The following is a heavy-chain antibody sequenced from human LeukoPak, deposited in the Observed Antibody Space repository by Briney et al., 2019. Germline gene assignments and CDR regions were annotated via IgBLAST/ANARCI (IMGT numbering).Heavy chain of an antibody. CDR1: GFTFSSYA. V-gene: IGHV3-23*01. Sequence: PGGSLRLSCAASGFTFSSYAMSWVRQAPGKGLEWVSAISGSGGSTYYADSVKGRFTISRDNSKNTLYLQMNNLRAEDTAVYYCAKVRLRFLEWTPFDYWGQGTLVTVSS. D-gene: IGHD3-3*01. CDR2: ISGSGGST. CDR3: AKVRLRFLEWTPFDY. J-gene: IGHJ4*02.